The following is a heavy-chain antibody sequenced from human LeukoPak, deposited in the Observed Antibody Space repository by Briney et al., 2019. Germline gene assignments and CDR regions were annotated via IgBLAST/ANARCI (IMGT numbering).Heavy chain of an antibody. CDR1: GFTLTGYY. Sequence: ASVKVSCKASGFTLTGYYMHWVRQDPRQGLQWMGWIKPNSGDTDYAQKFQGRVTMTRDTSISTVNMELSSLRSDDTAVYYCARADSVPAGDYHYWYMDVWGKGTTVTVSS. CDR2: IKPNSGDT. V-gene: IGHV1-2*02. J-gene: IGHJ6*03. CDR3: ARADSVPAGDYHYWYMDV. D-gene: IGHD2-2*01.